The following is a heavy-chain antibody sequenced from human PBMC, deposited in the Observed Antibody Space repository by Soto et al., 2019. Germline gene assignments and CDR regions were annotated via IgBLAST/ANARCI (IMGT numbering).Heavy chain of an antibody. D-gene: IGHD2-2*01. V-gene: IGHV4-59*12. J-gene: IGHJ5*02. CDR1: GDAIKSYY. Sequence: SETLSLTCSVSGDAIKSYYWSWIRQPPGKGLEWIGYIYYTGSTSHNPSLKSRVTLSVDTSKNHVSLGLSSVTAADTAVYYGAREGSSPSRQFVPSGPGTLVTVAS. CDR3: AREGSSPSRQFVP. CDR2: IYYTGST.